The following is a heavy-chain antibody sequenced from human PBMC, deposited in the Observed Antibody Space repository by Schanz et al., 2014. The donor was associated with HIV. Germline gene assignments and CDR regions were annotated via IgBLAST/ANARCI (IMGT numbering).Heavy chain of an antibody. CDR3: ARGGLRWHPEWLDY. Sequence: QVQLVESGGGVVQPGTSLRLSCAVSGFTFSTYGMHWVRQAPGKGLDWVAALWYDGTNTLYADSVKGRFTISRDDFKDTLYLQMNSLRAEDTAVYYCARGGLRWHPEWLDYWGQGTLVTVSS. CDR2: LWYDGTNT. CDR1: GFTFSTYG. V-gene: IGHV3-33*01. J-gene: IGHJ4*02. D-gene: IGHD4-17*01.